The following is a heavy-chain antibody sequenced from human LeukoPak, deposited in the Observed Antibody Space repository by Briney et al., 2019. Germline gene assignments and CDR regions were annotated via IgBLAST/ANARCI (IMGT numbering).Heavy chain of an antibody. CDR2: IGWHGGTI. D-gene: IGHD4-17*01. J-gene: IGHJ3*01. Sequence: PGRSLRLSCAASGFIFDDYALHWVRLRPGKGLEWVSGIGWHGGTIGYADSVKGRFAISRDNAKNSLYLQMNSLTAEDTALYYCARDKSSSNPYGDAFHVWGQGTEVTVSS. V-gene: IGHV3-9*01. CDR1: GFIFDDYA. CDR3: ARDKSSSNPYGDAFHV.